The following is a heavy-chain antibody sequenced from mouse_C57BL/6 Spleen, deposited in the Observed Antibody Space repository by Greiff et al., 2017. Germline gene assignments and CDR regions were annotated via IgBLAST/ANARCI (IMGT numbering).Heavy chain of an antibody. J-gene: IGHJ4*01. V-gene: IGHV5-12*01. CDR2: ISNGGGST. CDR3: ARRGGNQYYYAMDY. D-gene: IGHD2-1*01. Sequence: EVKVVESGGGLVQPGGSLKLSCAASGFTFSDYYMYWVRQTPEKRLEWVAYISNGGGSTYYPDTVKGRFTISRDNAKNTLYLQMSRLKSEDTAMYYCARRGGNQYYYAMDYWGQGTSVTVSS. CDR1: GFTFSDYY.